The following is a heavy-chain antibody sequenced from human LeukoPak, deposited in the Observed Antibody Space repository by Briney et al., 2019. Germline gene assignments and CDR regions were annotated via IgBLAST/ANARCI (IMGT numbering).Heavy chain of an antibody. CDR1: GFSLSSYE. V-gene: IGHV3-48*03. CDR3: ARDIVNGPFVISLES. CDR2: ISSGGNTQ. D-gene: IGHD2-21*01. Sequence: GGSLRLSCAASGFSLSSYEMNWIRQVPGKGLEWVSHISSGGNTQYYADSVRGRFTMSRDDAKNSLDLQMDSLRIEDTGVYYCARDIVNGPFVISLESWGQGARLTVPS. J-gene: IGHJ4*02.